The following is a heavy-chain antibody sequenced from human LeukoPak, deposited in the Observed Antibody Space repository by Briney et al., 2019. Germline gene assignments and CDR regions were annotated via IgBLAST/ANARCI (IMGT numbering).Heavy chain of an antibody. Sequence: GGSLRLSCAASGFTFSSYWMSWVRQAPGKGLEWVANIKQDGSEKYYVDSVKGRFTISRDNAKNSLYLQMNSLRAEDTAVYYCARDIDDEGSYGDYYYFDYWGQGTLVTVSS. CDR2: IKQDGSEK. CDR1: GFTFSSYW. V-gene: IGHV3-7*01. D-gene: IGHD4-17*01. J-gene: IGHJ4*02. CDR3: ARDIDDEGSYGDYYYFDY.